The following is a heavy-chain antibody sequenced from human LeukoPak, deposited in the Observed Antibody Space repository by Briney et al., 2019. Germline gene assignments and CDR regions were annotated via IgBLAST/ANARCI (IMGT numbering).Heavy chain of an antibody. V-gene: IGHV3-7*01. CDR1: GFTFSSYW. J-gene: IGHJ4*02. Sequence: SGGSLRLSCAASGFTFSSYWMSWVRQAPGKGLEWVANIKQDGSEKYYVDSVKGRFTISRDKAKNSLYLQMNSLRAEDTAVYYCARDRSGSGWFGGNYFDYWGQGTLVTVSS. D-gene: IGHD6-19*01. CDR3: ARDRSGSGWFGGNYFDY. CDR2: IKQDGSEK.